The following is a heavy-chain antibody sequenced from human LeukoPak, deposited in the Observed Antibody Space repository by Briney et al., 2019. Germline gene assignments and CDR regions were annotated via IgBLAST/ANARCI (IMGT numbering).Heavy chain of an antibody. CDR3: AKVPHSWGLFDS. CDR2: IRDDGSTR. D-gene: IGHD3-16*01. J-gene: IGHJ4*02. CDR1: GFTFSRYG. V-gene: IGHV3-30*02. Sequence: GGSLRLSCAASGFTFSRYGLHWVRQAPGKGLEWVAFIRDDGSTRYYAESVKGRFTVSRDNSKNTLYLQMDSLRTEDTAVYYCAKVPHSWGLFDSWGQGTLVIVSS.